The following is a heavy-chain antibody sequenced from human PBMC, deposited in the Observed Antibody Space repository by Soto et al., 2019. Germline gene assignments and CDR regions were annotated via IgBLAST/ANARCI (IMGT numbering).Heavy chain of an antibody. CDR3: ARLRGSGSYYYGMDV. CDR1: GYSFTSYW. Sequence: PGESLKISCKGSGYSFTSYWISWVRQMPGKGLEWMGRIDPSDSYTNYSPSFQGHVTTSADKSISTAYLQWSSLKASDTAMYYCARLRGSGSYYYGMDVWGQGTTVTVSS. CDR2: IDPSDSYT. D-gene: IGHD3-10*01. J-gene: IGHJ6*02. V-gene: IGHV5-10-1*01.